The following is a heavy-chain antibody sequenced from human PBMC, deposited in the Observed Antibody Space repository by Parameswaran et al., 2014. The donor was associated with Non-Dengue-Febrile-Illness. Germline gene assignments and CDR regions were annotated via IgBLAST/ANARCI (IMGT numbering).Heavy chain of an antibody. CDR2: IRSKAYGGTT. J-gene: IGHJ6*02. V-gene: IGHV3-49*02. D-gene: IGHD2-2*01. CDR3: TRDGIVVVPAEPYYYYYYGMDV. Sequence: VRQAPGKGLEWVGFIRSKAYGGTTEYAASVKGRFTISRDDSKSIAYLQMNSLKTEDTAVYYCTRDGIVVVPAEPYYYYYYGMDVWGQGTTVTVSS.